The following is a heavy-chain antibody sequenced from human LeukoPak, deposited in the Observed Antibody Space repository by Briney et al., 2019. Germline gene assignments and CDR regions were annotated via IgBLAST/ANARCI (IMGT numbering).Heavy chain of an antibody. J-gene: IGHJ4*02. CDR1: GCTFTSSA. CDR3: AVTYYYDSSGYRTQFDC. D-gene: IGHD3-22*01. CDR2: IVVGSGNT. Sequence: GTSVKVSCKASGCTFTSSAMQWVRQARGQGLEWIGWIVVGSGNTNYAQKFQKRVTITRDKSTSTAYMELSSLRSEDTAVYYCAVTYYYDSSGYRTQFDCWGQGTLVTVSS. V-gene: IGHV1-58*02.